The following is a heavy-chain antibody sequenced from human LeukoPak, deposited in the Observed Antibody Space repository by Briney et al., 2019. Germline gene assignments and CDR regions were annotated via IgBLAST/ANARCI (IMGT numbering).Heavy chain of an antibody. V-gene: IGHV3-21*01. CDR2: INNVGSHI. Sequence: GGSLRLSCAASGFTFSNSAMNWVRQAPGKGLEWVSSINNVGSHIYYADSVKGRFTISRDNAKNSLYLQMNSLRAEDTAVYYCARDADLIVVVPAATYAHFDYWGQGTLVTVSS. J-gene: IGHJ4*02. D-gene: IGHD2-2*01. CDR3: ARDADLIVVVPAATYAHFDY. CDR1: GFTFSNSA.